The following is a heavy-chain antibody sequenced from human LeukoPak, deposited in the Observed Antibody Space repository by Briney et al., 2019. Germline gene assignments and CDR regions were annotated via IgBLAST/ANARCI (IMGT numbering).Heavy chain of an antibody. Sequence: GGSLRLSCAASGFTFSNAWMNWVRQAPGKGLEWVGRIKGKTDGGTTDYAAPVKGRFTVSRDDSKNTLYLQMNSLKTEDTAVYYCTTRGLLFDYWGQGTLVTVSS. CDR3: TTRGLLFDY. V-gene: IGHV3-15*07. CDR2: IKGKTDGGTT. D-gene: IGHD5-18*01. CDR1: GFTFSNAW. J-gene: IGHJ4*02.